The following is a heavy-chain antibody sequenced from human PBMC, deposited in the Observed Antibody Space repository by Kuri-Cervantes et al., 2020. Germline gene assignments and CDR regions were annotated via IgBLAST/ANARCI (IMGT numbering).Heavy chain of an antibody. Sequence: GESLKTSCAASGFTFSSYAMHWVRQASGKGLEWVGRIRSKANSYATAYAASVKGRFTISRDASKNTAYPQMNSLKTDDTAVYYCTRPQPPDYWGQGTLVTVSS. J-gene: IGHJ4*02. V-gene: IGHV3-73*01. CDR1: GFTFSSYA. CDR2: IRSKANSYAT. CDR3: TRPQPPDY.